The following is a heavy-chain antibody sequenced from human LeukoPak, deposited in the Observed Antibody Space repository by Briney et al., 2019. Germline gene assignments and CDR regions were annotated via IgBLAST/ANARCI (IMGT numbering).Heavy chain of an antibody. Sequence: GGSLRLSCATSGFTFSSYAMSWVRQAPGKGLEWVSAISGSGGSTYYADSVKGRFTISRDNSKNTLYLQMNSLRAEDTAVYYCAKDVLGGIVWIRDNWFDPWGQGTLVTVSS. V-gene: IGHV3-23*01. J-gene: IGHJ5*02. CDR3: AKDVLGGIVWIRDNWFDP. D-gene: IGHD5/OR15-5a*01. CDR1: GFTFSSYA. CDR2: ISGSGGST.